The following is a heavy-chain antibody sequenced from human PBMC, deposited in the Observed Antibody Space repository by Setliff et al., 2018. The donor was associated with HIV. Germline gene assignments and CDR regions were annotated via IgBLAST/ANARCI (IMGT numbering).Heavy chain of an antibody. V-gene: IGHV3-30*04. Sequence: QSGGSLRLSCEASGFNFGDFSLHWVRQAPGKGPEWVAFISAGGFDKTYADSVKGRFSISKDNSNNTLYVQMNSLRAEDTAVYYCAKSGYCGSSTCRNFYYYMDVWGKGTTVTVSS. J-gene: IGHJ6*03. CDR1: GFNFGDFS. CDR3: AKSGYCGSSTCRNFYYYMDV. CDR2: ISAGGFDK. D-gene: IGHD2-2*01.